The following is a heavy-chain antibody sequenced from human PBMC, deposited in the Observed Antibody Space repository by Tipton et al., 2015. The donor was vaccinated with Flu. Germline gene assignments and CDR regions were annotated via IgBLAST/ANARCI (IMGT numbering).Heavy chain of an antibody. D-gene: IGHD1-26*01. V-gene: IGHV3-23*01. CDR3: AKRGGTNHYFHY. Sequence: SLRLSCVASGFTFSSYAMSWVRQAPGKGLEWVSAIIGSGGGTFYADSVKGRFTISRDNSKNTLYLQMNSLRDEDTAIYYCAKRGGTNHYFHYWGQGTQVTVSS. CDR2: IIGSGGGT. J-gene: IGHJ4*02. CDR1: GFTFSSYA.